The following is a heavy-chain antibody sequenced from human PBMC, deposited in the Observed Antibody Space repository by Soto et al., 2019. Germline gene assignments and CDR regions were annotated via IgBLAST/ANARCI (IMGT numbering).Heavy chain of an antibody. V-gene: IGHV4-39*01. D-gene: IGHD2-8*01. CDR3: ARHPGYAVPTVYATHYFNY. CDR1: GDSISSNNYY. Sequence: QLQLQESGPGLVKPSETLSLTCTVSGDSISSNNYYCAWIRQPPGKGPEWIGSIYYTGSTYYNPALMSRVAMSVDTSETRFSLRLSSVTAADTAVYYCARHPGYAVPTVYATHYFNYWGQGILVTVST. CDR2: IYYTGST. J-gene: IGHJ4*02.